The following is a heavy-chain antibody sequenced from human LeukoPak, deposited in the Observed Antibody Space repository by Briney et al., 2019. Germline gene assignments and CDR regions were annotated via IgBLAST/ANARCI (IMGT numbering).Heavy chain of an antibody. Sequence: GASVKVSCKASGYTFTSYDINWVRQSTGQGLEWMGWMNPNSGNTGYAQKFQGRVSMNRNTSISTAYMELISLRSEDTAVYYCARSPTHYYDSSGSDYWGQGTLVTVSS. CDR3: ARSPTHYYDSSGSDY. CDR1: GYTFTSYD. J-gene: IGHJ4*02. D-gene: IGHD3-22*01. CDR2: MNPNSGNT. V-gene: IGHV1-8*01.